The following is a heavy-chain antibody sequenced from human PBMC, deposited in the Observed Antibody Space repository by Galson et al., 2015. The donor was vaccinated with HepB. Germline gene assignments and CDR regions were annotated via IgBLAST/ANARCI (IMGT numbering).Heavy chain of an antibody. V-gene: IGHV3-49*04. CDR3: TRDEDYEYLWGSWFEY. J-gene: IGHJ4*02. CDR2: IRSKGYRATP. D-gene: IGHD3-16*01. Sequence: SMILSCEASGFRFGDYAMTWVRQAPGKGLEWVGFIRSKGYRATPAYAASVRGRFTISREDSRSIAYLQMNSLKTEDTAVYYCTRDEDYEYLWGSWFEYWGQGTLVTVSS. CDR1: GFRFGDYA.